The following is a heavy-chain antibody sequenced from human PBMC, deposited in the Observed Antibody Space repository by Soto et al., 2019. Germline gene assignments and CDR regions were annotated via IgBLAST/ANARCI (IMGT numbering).Heavy chain of an antibody. V-gene: IGHV4-38-2*01. J-gene: IGHJ4*02. CDR1: GYSITSGYY. Sequence: SETLSLTCAVSGYSITSGYYWGWIRQPPGKGLEWIANFYHSGSTYYNPSLKSRVTITVDTSKNQLSLKLSSVTTADTAVYYCARYSSSYFDYWGQGTLVTVSS. CDR3: ARYSSSYFDY. CDR2: FYHSGST. D-gene: IGHD6-6*01.